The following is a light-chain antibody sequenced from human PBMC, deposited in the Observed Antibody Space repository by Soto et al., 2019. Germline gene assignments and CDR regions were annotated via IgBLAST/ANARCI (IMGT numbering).Light chain of an antibody. V-gene: IGKV3-20*01. CDR1: QSVSSY. CDR3: QQYDRSPRT. J-gene: IGKJ1*01. Sequence: IVLTQSAATRSLSPGERATLSCRASQSVSSYLAWYQQKPGQAPRLLIYGASNRATGIPDRFSGSGSGTDFTLTISRREPEDFAVYYCQQYDRSPRTFGQGTKVDIK. CDR2: GAS.